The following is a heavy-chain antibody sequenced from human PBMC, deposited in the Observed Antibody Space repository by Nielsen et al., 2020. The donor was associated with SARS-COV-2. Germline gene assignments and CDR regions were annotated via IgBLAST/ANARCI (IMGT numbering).Heavy chain of an antibody. CDR1: GYSLTEIS. D-gene: IGHD3-3*01. J-gene: IGHJ6*02. Sequence: ASVKVSCKVSGYSLTEISMHWVRQAPGKGLEWMGSFDPEDGKIIYAQKFEGRVTMTEDTSTDTAYMELRSLRSEDTAVYYCATSDFTIIPLFWGQGTAVTVSS. CDR3: ATSDFTIIPLF. V-gene: IGHV1-24*01. CDR2: FDPEDGKI.